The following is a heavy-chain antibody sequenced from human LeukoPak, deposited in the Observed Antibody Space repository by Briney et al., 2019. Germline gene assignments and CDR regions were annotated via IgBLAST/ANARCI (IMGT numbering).Heavy chain of an antibody. CDR2: VHLSGRT. V-gene: IGHV4-4*02. CDR3: ARGEITVTPYYFDY. D-gene: IGHD4-17*01. CDR1: GGSISSTNW. J-gene: IGHJ4*02. Sequence: SETLSLTCGVSGGSISSTNWWTWVRQPPGEGLEWIGEVHLSGRTSYNPSLESRVTMSLDASNNQFSLRLTSVTAADTAVYYCARGEITVTPYYFDYWGQGTLVTVSS.